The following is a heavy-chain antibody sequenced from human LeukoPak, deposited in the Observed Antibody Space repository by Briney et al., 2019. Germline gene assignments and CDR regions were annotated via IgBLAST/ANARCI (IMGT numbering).Heavy chain of an antibody. D-gene: IGHD6-13*01. CDR1: GGSISSYY. Sequence: KPSETLSLTCTVSGGSISSYYWSWIRQPAGKGLEWIGRIYTSGSTNYNPSLKSRVTMSVDTSKNQFSLKLSSVTAADTAVYYCARGYSSSWFPDTFDYWGQGTLVTVSS. V-gene: IGHV4-4*07. J-gene: IGHJ4*02. CDR3: ARGYSSSWFPDTFDY. CDR2: IYTSGST.